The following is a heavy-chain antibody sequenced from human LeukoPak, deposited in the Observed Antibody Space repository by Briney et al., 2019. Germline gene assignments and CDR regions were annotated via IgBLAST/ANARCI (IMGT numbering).Heavy chain of an antibody. CDR2: INHSGST. J-gene: IGHJ6*03. CDR1: GGSFSGYY. V-gene: IGHV4-34*01. D-gene: IGHD2-2*01. Sequence: SETLSLTCAVYGGSFSGYYWSWIRQPPGKGLEWIGEINHSGSTNYNPSLKSRVTISVDTSKNQFSLKLSSVTAADTAVYYCARHNQLSRDYYYYYMDVWGKGTTVTVSS. CDR3: ARHNQLSRDYYYYYMDV.